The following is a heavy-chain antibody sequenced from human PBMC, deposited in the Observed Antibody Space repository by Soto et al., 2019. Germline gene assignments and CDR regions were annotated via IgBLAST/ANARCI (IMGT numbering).Heavy chain of an antibody. CDR3: ARQDLLEGMTRYNWNYAARYYYGMDV. V-gene: IGHV4-39*01. D-gene: IGHD1-7*01. CDR2: IYYSGST. CDR1: GGSISSSSYY. J-gene: IGHJ6*02. Sequence: PSETLSLTCTVSGGSISSSSYYWGWIRQPPGKGLEWIGSIYYSGSTYYNPSLKSRVTISVDTSKNQFSLKLSSVTAADTAVYYCARQDLLEGMTRYNWNYAARYYYGMDVWGQGTTVTVSS.